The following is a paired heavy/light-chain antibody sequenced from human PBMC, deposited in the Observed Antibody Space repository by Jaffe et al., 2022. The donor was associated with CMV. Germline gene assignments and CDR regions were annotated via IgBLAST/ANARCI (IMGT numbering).Heavy chain of an antibody. V-gene: IGHV3-53*01. CDR1: GFTVSSNY. J-gene: IGHJ6*02. CDR3: ARDTTGFSTGYYTGMDV. CDR2: TFDSGTT. D-gene: IGHD3-9*01. Sequence: EVQLVESGGGLIQPGGSLRLSCAASGFTVSSNYMSWVRQAPGKGLEWVSVTFDSGTTYYADSVKGRFTISRDKSQNTLILQMSSLRADDTGVYHCARDTTGFSTGYYTGMDVWGQGTTVTVSS.
Light chain of an antibody. CDR1: QSFSSSY. CDR3: QQYATSLGT. CDR2: GAS. V-gene: IGKV3-20*01. J-gene: IGKJ1*01. Sequence: EIVLTQSPGTLSLSPGERATLSCRASQSFSSSYIAWYQQKPGQAPRLLCYGASTRATGIPDRFSVSGSGTDFTLTISRLEPEDSAVYYCQQYATSLGTFGQGTKVEIK.